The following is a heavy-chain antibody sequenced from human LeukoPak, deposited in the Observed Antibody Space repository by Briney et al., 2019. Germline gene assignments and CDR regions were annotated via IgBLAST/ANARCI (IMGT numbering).Heavy chain of an antibody. J-gene: IGHJ4*02. CDR3: AREVVDYGDPGPFDY. V-gene: IGHV3-33*01. D-gene: IGHD4-17*01. Sequence: PGGSLRLSCAASGFTFSSYGMHWVRQAPGKGLEWVAVIWYDGSNKYYADSVKGRFTISRDNSKNTLYLQMNSLRAEDTAVYYCAREVVDYGDPGPFDYWGQGTLVTVSS. CDR2: IWYDGSNK. CDR1: GFTFSSYG.